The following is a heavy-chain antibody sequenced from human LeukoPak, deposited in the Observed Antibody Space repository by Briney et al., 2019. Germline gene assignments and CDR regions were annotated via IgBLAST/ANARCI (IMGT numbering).Heavy chain of an antibody. V-gene: IGHV4-4*07. Sequence: KPSETLSLTCIVSGGSISSYYWSWIRQPAGKGLEWIGRIYSSGSTDYNPSLKSRVTMSVDTSKNQFSLKLSSVTAADTAVYYCARGPVYDYVWGRYTLDYWGQGTLVTVSS. CDR1: GGSISSYY. CDR3: ARGPVYDYVWGRYTLDY. D-gene: IGHD3-16*01. J-gene: IGHJ4*02. CDR2: IYSSGST.